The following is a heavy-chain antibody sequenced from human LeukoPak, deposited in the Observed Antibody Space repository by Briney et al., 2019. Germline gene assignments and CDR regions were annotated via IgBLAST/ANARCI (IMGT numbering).Heavy chain of an antibody. Sequence: SETLSLRCSVFTVSFNDYYWNWVRQPPGKGLEWIGYIYYNGNSNYNPSLKSRVTISVDTSKNELPLKLTSVTAADTAIYFCARDGGLQSHFDYWGQGTLVTVSS. V-gene: IGHV4-59*01. CDR2: IYYNGNS. J-gene: IGHJ4*02. D-gene: IGHD5-24*01. CDR3: ARDGGLQSHFDY. CDR1: TVSFNDYY.